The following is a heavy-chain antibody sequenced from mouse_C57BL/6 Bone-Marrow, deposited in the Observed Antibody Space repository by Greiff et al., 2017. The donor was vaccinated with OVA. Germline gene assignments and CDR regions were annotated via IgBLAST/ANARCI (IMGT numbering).Heavy chain of an antibody. Sequence: QVQLQQPGAELVRPGTSVKLSCKASGYTFTSYWMHWVKQRPGQGLEWIGVIDPSDSYTNSNQKFKGKATLTVDTSSSTAYMQLSSLTSEDSAVYYCARGDLLCPRRGGPILAMDYWGQGTSVTVSS. V-gene: IGHV1-59*01. CDR3: ARGDLLCPRRGGPILAMDY. J-gene: IGHJ4*01. D-gene: IGHD2-1*01. CDR1: GYTFTSYW. CDR2: IDPSDSYT.